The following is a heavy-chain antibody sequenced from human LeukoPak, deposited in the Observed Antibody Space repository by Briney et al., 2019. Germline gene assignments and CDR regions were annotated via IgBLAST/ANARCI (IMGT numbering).Heavy chain of an antibody. CDR1: GFTFSSYA. V-gene: IGHV3-48*04. CDR2: ISNSGRAS. Sequence: GGSLRLSCAASGFTFSSYAMSWVRQAPGKGLEWVSYISNSGRASYYTDSLKGRFTISRDNAENSLYLQMNSLRAEDTAVYYCARVGSAAAGSYFLDYWGQGTLVTVSS. CDR3: ARVGSAAAGSYFLDY. D-gene: IGHD6-13*01. J-gene: IGHJ4*02.